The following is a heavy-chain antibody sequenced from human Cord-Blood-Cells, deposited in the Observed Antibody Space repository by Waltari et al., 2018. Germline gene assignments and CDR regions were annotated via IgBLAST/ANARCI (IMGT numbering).Heavy chain of an antibody. CDR3: ARADDFWSGYYYYYYGMEV. D-gene: IGHD3-3*01. CDR1: GFTFSSYS. Sequence: EVQLVESGGGLVKPGGSLRLSCAASGFTFSSYSMNWVRQAPGKGLEWVSSISSSSSYIYYADSVKGRFTISRDNAKNSLYLQMNSLRAEDTAVYYCARADDFWSGYYYYYYGMEVWGQGTTVTVSS. J-gene: IGHJ6*02. CDR2: ISSSSSYI. V-gene: IGHV3-21*01.